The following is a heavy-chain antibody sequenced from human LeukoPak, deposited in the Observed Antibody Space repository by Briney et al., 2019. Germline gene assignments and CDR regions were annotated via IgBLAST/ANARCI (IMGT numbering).Heavy chain of an antibody. D-gene: IGHD3-16*01. CDR2: IYYSGST. Sequence: SETLSLTCTVSGGSISSSSYYWGWIRQPPGKGLEWIGSIYYSGSTYYNPSLKSRVTISVDTSKNQFSLKLSSVTAADTAVYYCARVRRKFGQHRNYYMDVWAKGPRSPSP. V-gene: IGHV4-39*07. J-gene: IGHJ6*03. CDR3: ARVRRKFGQHRNYYMDV. CDR1: GGSISSSSYY.